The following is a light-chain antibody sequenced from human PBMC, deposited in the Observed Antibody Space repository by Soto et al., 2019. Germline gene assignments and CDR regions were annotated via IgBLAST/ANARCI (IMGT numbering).Light chain of an antibody. Sequence: AIQLTQSPSSLSAFVGDRVTITCRASHDISSALAWYQQKPGRAPKLLIYDASKLQSGVPSRFSGSGYVTDFTLTISSLQPEDFATYSCQQFNNYPRTFGQGTKVEIK. CDR1: HDISSA. J-gene: IGKJ1*01. CDR2: DAS. V-gene: IGKV1D-13*01. CDR3: QQFNNYPRT.